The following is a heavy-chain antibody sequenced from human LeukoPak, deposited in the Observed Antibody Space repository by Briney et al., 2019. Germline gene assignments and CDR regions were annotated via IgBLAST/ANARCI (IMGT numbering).Heavy chain of an antibody. D-gene: IGHD2-2*01. CDR2: INHSGST. CDR1: GGSFSGYY. CDR3: ARVMSIVVVPAARAVWFDX. J-gene: IGHJ5*02. V-gene: IGHV4-34*01. Sequence: PSETLSLTCAVYGGSFSGYYWSWIRQPPGKGLEWIGEINHSGSTNYNPSLKSRVTISVDTSKNQFSLKLSSVTAADTAVYYCARVMSIVVVPAARAVWFDXWXQGTLVTVSS.